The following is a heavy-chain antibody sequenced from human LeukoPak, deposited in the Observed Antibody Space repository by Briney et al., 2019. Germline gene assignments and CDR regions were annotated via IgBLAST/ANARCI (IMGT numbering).Heavy chain of an antibody. Sequence: ASVKVSCKASGFTFTNYGISWVGQAPGPGLEWMGWISAYNGDTNYAQKLQDRVTMTTDTSTSTAYMELRSLRSDDTAMYYCARDEGVGERGAYWGQGTLVTVSS. CDR3: ARDEGVGERGAY. CDR2: ISAYNGDT. D-gene: IGHD3-16*01. V-gene: IGHV1-18*01. CDR1: GFTFTNYG. J-gene: IGHJ4*02.